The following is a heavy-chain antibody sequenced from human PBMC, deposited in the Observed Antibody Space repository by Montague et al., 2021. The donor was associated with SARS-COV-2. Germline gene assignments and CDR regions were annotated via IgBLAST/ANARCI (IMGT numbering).Heavy chain of an antibody. D-gene: IGHD6-13*01. CDR1: GFTFSSYW. CDR3: ARVGSSSWYFDY. CDR2: IKQDGSEK. Sequence: SLRLSCAASGFTFSSYWMSWVRQAPGKGLEWVANIKQDGSEKYYVDSVKGRFTISRDNARNSLYLQMNSLRAEDTAVYYCARVGSSSWYFDYWGQGTLVTVSS. V-gene: IGHV3-7*03. J-gene: IGHJ4*02.